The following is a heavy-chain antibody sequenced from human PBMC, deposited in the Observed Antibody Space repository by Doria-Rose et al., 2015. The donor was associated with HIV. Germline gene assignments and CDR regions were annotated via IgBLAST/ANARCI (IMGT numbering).Heavy chain of an antibody. CDR1: GGTFSSYG. CDR3: ARTSYGSGYAMDV. Sequence: RVSCKASGGTFSSYGITWVRQAPGQGLEWMGGIIPIFATSKYPQKFQGRVTITADESTTTAYMELGNLRSHDTAVYYCARTSYGSGYAMDVWGQGTTVTVSS. D-gene: IGHD3-10*01. V-gene: IGHV1-69*01. J-gene: IGHJ6*02. CDR2: IIPIFATS.